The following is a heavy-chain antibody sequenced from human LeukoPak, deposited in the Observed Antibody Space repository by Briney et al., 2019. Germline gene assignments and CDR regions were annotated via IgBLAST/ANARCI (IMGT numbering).Heavy chain of an antibody. CDR1: GGTFSSYA. Sequence: SVTVSCKASGGTFSSYAIRWVRQAPGQGLEWMGGIIPIFGTANYAQKFQGRVTITTDESTSTAYMELSSLRSEDTAVYYCAIGGPVTILGRRWFDPWGQGTLVTVSS. J-gene: IGHJ5*02. D-gene: IGHD3-9*01. V-gene: IGHV1-69*05. CDR3: AIGGPVTILGRRWFDP. CDR2: IIPIFGTA.